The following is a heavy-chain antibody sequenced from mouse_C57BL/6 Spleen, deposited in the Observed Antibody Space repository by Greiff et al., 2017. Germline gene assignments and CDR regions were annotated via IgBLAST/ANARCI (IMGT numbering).Heavy chain of an antibody. J-gene: IGHJ4*01. CDR3: ARHGNSYAMDV. CDR1: GFTFSSYG. CDR2: ISSGGSYT. D-gene: IGHD2-1*01. V-gene: IGHV5-6*01. Sequence: EVMLVESGGDLVKPGGSLKLSCAASGFTFSSYGMPWVRQTPDKRLEWVATISSGGSYTYYPDSVKGRFTISRDNAKNTLYLQMSSLKSEDTAMYYCARHGNSYAMDVWGTGTSVTVSS.